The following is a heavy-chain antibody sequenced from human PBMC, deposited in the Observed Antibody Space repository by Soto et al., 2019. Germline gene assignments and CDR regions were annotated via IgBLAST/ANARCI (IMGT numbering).Heavy chain of an antibody. CDR2: IIPILGTA. Sequence: QVQLVQSGAEVKKPGSSVKVSCKASGVTVSSYTISWVRQAPGQGLEWMGRIIPILGTANYAQKFQGRVTITADRSTSTAYMDLTSLRSDDTAVYYCATNLPDGYIVPDCWGPGTLVTVSS. CDR1: GVTVSSYT. D-gene: IGHD5-12*01. J-gene: IGHJ4*02. V-gene: IGHV1-69*08. CDR3: ATNLPDGYIVPDC.